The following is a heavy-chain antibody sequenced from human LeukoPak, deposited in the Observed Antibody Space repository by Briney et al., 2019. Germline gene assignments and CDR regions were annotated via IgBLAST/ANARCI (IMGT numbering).Heavy chain of an antibody. J-gene: IGHJ4*02. CDR1: GFTFSSYA. D-gene: IGHD3-16*02. CDR2: ISGSGGST. V-gene: IGHV3-23*01. Sequence: GGSLRLSCAASGFTFSSYAMSWVRRAPGKGLEWVSAISGSGGSTYYADSVKGRFTISRDNSKNTLFLQMNSLRAEDTAVYYCAKVLDDYIWGSYRYFDYWGQGTLVTVSS. CDR3: AKVLDDYIWGSYRYFDY.